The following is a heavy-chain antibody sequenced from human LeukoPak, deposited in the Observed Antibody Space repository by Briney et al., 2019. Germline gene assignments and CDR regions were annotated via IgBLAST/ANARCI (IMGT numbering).Heavy chain of an antibody. CDR3: AQVFRKDGDFHLFDY. CDR2: ISGSRT. J-gene: IGHJ4*02. V-gene: IGHV3-23*01. D-gene: IGHD4-17*01. CDR1: GFTFSSYA. Sequence: PGGSLRLSCAASGFTFSSYAMSWVRQAPGKGLEWVSAISGSRTYYADSVKGRFTISRDNSKNTLSLQMNSLRAEDTAVYYCAQVFRKDGDFHLFDYWGQGTLVTVSS.